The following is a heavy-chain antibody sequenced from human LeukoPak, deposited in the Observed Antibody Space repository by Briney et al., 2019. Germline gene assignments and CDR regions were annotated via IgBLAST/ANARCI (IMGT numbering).Heavy chain of an antibody. J-gene: IGHJ4*02. CDR2: ISYDGSKK. Sequence: PGRSLRLSCAASGFTFSSYGMHWVRQAPGKGLEWVAVISYDGSKKYHADSVKGRFTISRDDSKNTLYLQMNSLRPEDTAVYYCAKQVVSDYFDYWGQGTLVIVSS. D-gene: IGHD6-25*01. V-gene: IGHV3-30*18. CDR3: AKQVVSDYFDY. CDR1: GFTFSSYG.